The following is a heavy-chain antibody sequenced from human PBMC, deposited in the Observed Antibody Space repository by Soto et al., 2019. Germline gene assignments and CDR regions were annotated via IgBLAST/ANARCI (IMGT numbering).Heavy chain of an antibody. CDR2: ISSSSSVI. Sequence: EVQLVESGGGLVQPGGSLRLSCATSGFILSDCAMNWVRQAPGKGLEWVSYISSSSSVIDYADSVKGRFTVSRDNAMNSLYLQMNSLRAEYTAVYYCARDLSWGSNWYYYMDVWGKGTTVTVSS. CDR3: ARDLSWGSNWYYYMDV. D-gene: IGHD7-27*01. CDR1: GFILSDCA. V-gene: IGHV3-48*01. J-gene: IGHJ6*03.